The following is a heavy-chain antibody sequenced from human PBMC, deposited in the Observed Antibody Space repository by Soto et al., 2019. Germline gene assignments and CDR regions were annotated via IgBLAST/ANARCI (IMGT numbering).Heavy chain of an antibody. V-gene: IGHV3-7*01. Sequence: EVQLVESGGGLVQPGGSLRLSCAASGFTFSSYWMSWVRQAPGKGLEWVANIKQDGSEKYYVDSVKGRFTISRDNAKNSLYLKMNSLRAEDTAVYYCARKKAIYYYYYYMDVWGKGTTVTVSS. CDR1: GFTFSSYW. CDR3: ARKKAIYYYYYYMDV. J-gene: IGHJ6*03. CDR2: IKQDGSEK.